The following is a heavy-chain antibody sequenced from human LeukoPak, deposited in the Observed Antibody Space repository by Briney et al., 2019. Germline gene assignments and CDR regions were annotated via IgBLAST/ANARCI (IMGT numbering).Heavy chain of an antibody. J-gene: IGHJ4*02. Sequence: ASVKVSCKASGDSFTNYDINWVRQATGQGLEWMGWMNPNSGNIGYAQKFQGRLTMIRNTSINTSYMELRSLTSDDTAVYYCVRTAGIFWSGAYYLDSWGQGTLVTVSS. CDR3: VRTAGIFWSGAYYLDS. CDR1: GDSFTNYD. D-gene: IGHD3-3*01. CDR2: MNPNSGNI. V-gene: IGHV1-8*01.